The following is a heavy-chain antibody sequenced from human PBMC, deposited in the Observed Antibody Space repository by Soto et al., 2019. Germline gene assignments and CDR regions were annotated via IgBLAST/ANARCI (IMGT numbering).Heavy chain of an antibody. J-gene: IGHJ4*02. CDR2: ISYDSSNK. CDR1: GFTFSYG. V-gene: IGHV3-30*18. CDR3: AKLVIGYCSGNTCDDY. Sequence: VQLLESGGGLIQPGGSLRLSCAASGFTFSYGIHWLRQAPGKGREWVAYISYDSSNKFYGDSVKGRFTISRDNSKNTQFLQMNSLRAEDTAVYYCAKLVIGYCSGNTCDDYWGQGTLVAVSS. D-gene: IGHD2-15*01.